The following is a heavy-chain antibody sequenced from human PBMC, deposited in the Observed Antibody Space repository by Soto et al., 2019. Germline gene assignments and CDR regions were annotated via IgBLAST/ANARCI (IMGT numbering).Heavy chain of an antibody. J-gene: IGHJ4*02. Sequence: SETLSLTCAVSGGSISSGGYYWSWIRQHPGKGLEWIGYIYYSGSTYYNPSLKSRVTISVDTSKNQFSLNLSSVTAADTAVYYCARLGGYYQAFDNWGQGTLVTVSS. CDR1: GGSISSGGYY. CDR3: ARLGGYYQAFDN. CDR2: IYYSGST. D-gene: IGHD3-22*01. V-gene: IGHV4-31*11.